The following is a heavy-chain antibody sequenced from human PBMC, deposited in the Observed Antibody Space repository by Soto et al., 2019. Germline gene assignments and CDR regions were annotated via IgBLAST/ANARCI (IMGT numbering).Heavy chain of an antibody. Sequence: GGSLRLSCAAPGFSFSVYALHWIRQAPGEGLEWXAVIXXXGXNXXXAXXXXGRFTISRDTSKSTLSLQMTSLRPEDTAVYYCASGAAFYYDTSRYWGQGTLVTVSS. V-gene: IGHV3-30-3*01. CDR1: GFSFSVYA. CDR2: IXXXGXNX. CDR3: ASGAAFYYDTSRY. J-gene: IGHJ4*02. D-gene: IGHD3-22*01.